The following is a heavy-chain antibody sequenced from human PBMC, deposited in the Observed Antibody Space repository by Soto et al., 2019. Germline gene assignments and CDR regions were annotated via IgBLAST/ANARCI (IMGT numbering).Heavy chain of an antibody. CDR2: ISAYNGNT. Sequence: ASVKVSCKASGYTFTSYGISWVRQAPGQGLEWMGWISAYNGNTNYAQKLQGRVTMTTDTSTSTAYMELRSLRSDDTAVYYCARDLPIAAAGTPRNYYYYGMEVWSQGTTVTVSS. CDR3: ARDLPIAAAGTPRNYYYYGMEV. V-gene: IGHV1-18*01. D-gene: IGHD6-13*01. CDR1: GYTFTSYG. J-gene: IGHJ6*02.